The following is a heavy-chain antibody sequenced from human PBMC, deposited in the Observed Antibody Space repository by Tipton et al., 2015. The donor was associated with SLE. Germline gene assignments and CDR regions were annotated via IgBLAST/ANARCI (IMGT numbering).Heavy chain of an antibody. CDR1: GGSFSGYY. CDR3: AREVGDTSRDY. J-gene: IGHJ4*02. Sequence: TLSLTCAVYGGSFSGYYWNWICQPPGKGLEWIGEINHSGSTNYNPSLKSRVTISVDTSKNQFSLKLSSVTAADTAVYYCAREVGDTSRDYWGQGTLVTVSS. D-gene: IGHD3-16*01. V-gene: IGHV4-34*01. CDR2: INHSGST.